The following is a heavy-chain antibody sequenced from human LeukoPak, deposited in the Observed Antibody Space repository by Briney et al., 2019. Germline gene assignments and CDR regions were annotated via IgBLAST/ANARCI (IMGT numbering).Heavy chain of an antibody. CDR3: AKDFVYYGDYPDAFDI. CDR2: ISWNSGSI. D-gene: IGHD4-17*01. J-gene: IGHJ3*02. V-gene: IGHV3-9*01. CDR1: GFIFDDYA. Sequence: GRSLRLSCAASGFIFDDYAMHWVRQAPGKGLEWVSGISWNSGSIGYADSVQGRFTISRDNAKNSLYLQMNSLRAEDTALYYCAKDFVYYGDYPDAFDIWGQGTMVTVSS.